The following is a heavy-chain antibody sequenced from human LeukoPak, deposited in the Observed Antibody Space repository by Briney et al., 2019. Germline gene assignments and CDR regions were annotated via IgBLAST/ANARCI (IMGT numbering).Heavy chain of an antibody. CDR3: ARALYYYDSRASGYYYYMDV. CDR1: GGSISSYY. CDR2: IYYSGST. J-gene: IGHJ6*03. Sequence: PSETLSLTCTVSGGSISSYYWSWIRQPPGKGLEWIGYIYYSGSTNYKPSLKSRVTISVETSKNQFSLKLRSVTAADTAVYYCARALYYYDSRASGYYYYMDVWGKGTTVTVSS. D-gene: IGHD3-22*01. V-gene: IGHV4-59*01.